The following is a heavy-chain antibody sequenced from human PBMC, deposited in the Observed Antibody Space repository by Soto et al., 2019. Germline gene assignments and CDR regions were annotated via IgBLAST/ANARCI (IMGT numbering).Heavy chain of an antibody. V-gene: IGHV3-30-3*01. CDR3: ARVPVDGYGGDYYFDY. D-gene: IGHD4-17*01. Sequence: HPGGSLRLSCAASGFTFSSYAMHWVRQAPGKGLEWVAVISYDGSNKYYADSVKGRFTISRDNSKNTLYLQMNSLRAEDTAVYYCARVPVDGYGGDYYFDYWGQGTLVTVSS. CDR1: GFTFSSYA. J-gene: IGHJ4*02. CDR2: ISYDGSNK.